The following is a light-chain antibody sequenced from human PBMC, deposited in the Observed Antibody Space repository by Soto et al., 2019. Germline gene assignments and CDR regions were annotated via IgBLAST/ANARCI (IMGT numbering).Light chain of an antibody. CDR1: SSDVGGYNY. V-gene: IGLV2-14*01. J-gene: IGLJ3*02. CDR3: SSYKFSTTLRV. CDR2: EVT. Sequence: QSALTQPRSVSGSPGQSVTISCTGTSSDVGGYNYVSWFQQHPGEAPKLIIFEVTHRPSGISTRFSGSKSGNTASLTISDLQAEDEALYYCSSYKFSTTLRVFGGGTKVTVL.